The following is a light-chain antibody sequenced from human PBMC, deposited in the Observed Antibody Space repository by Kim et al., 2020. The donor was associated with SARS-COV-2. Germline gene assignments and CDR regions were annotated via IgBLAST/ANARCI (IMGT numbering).Light chain of an antibody. Sequence: SPGERDALSCRASQSVTSSYLAWYQQKPGQAPRLLIYGASSRATGIPDRFSGSGSGTDFTLTISRLEPEDFAVYYCQHYGTSPLTFGGGTKVEIK. J-gene: IGKJ4*01. CDR1: QSVTSSY. CDR3: QHYGTSPLT. CDR2: GAS. V-gene: IGKV3-20*01.